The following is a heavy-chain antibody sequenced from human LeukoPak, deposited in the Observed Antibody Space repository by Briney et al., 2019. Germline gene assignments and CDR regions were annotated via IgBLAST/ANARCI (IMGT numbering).Heavy chain of an antibody. D-gene: IGHD4-11*01. Sequence: PGGSLRLSCAASGFPFSSYGMHWVRQAPGKGLEWVTVIWFDGSNKYYADSVKGRFTISRDNSKNTLYLQMNSLRAEDTAVYSCAKDWSSNYGVDYWGQGTLVTVSS. V-gene: IGHV3-30*02. CDR2: IWFDGSNK. J-gene: IGHJ4*02. CDR3: AKDWSSNYGVDY. CDR1: GFPFSSYG.